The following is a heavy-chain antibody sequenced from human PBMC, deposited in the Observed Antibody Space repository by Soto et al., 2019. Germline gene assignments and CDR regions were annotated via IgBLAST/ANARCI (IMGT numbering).Heavy chain of an antibody. V-gene: IGHV3-23*01. CDR1: GFPFSHYA. D-gene: IGHD6-19*01. CDR2: ISGSGDSA. J-gene: IGHJ4*02. CDR3: GKERRGSGWSVCNF. Sequence: PWGSLRLSCTASGFPFSHYAMNWVRQGPGTRLEWVADISGSGDSARYADSVRGRFTISRDNSRDTLYLQMNSLRVDDTAVYYCGKERRGSGWSVCNFWGQGALVTVSS.